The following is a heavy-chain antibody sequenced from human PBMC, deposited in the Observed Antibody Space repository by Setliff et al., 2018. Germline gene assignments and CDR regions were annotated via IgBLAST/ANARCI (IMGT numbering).Heavy chain of an antibody. CDR2: ISAYNGNT. CDR3: ARDSSSGWRGAFDI. D-gene: IGHD3-22*01. J-gene: IGHJ3*02. CDR1: GGTFSSYA. V-gene: IGHV1-18*01. Sequence: ASVKVSCKASGGTFSSYAISWVRQAPGQGLEWMGGISAYNGNTNNAQKHQGRVTMTTETSTSTAYMELRSLRSDDTAVYYCARDSSSGWRGAFDIWGQGTMVTVSS.